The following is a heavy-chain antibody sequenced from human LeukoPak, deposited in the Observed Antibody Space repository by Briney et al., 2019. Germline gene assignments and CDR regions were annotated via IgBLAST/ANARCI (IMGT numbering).Heavy chain of an antibody. CDR1: GGSISSYY. V-gene: IGHV4-59*01. CDR3: ARNTGGYYDSCGYYFDY. D-gene: IGHD3-22*01. Sequence: SETLSLTCTVSGGSISSYYWSWIRQPPGKGLEWIGYIYYSGSTNYNPSLKSRVTISVDTSKNQFSLKLSSVTAADTAVYYCARNTGGYYDSCGYYFDYWGQGTLVTVSS. CDR2: IYYSGST. J-gene: IGHJ4*02.